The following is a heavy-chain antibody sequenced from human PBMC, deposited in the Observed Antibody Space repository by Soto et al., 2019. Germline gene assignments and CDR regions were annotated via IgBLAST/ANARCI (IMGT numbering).Heavy chain of an antibody. J-gene: IGHJ4*02. CDR1: GFTFTSSA. Sequence: VASVKVSCKASGFTFTSSAVQWVRQARGQRLEWIGWIVVGSGNTNYAQKFQEGVTITRDMSTSTAYMELSSLRSEDTAVYYCAAEGPGTTELDYWGQGTPVTV. V-gene: IGHV1-58*01. D-gene: IGHD1-1*01. CDR3: AAEGPGTTELDY. CDR2: IVVGSGNT.